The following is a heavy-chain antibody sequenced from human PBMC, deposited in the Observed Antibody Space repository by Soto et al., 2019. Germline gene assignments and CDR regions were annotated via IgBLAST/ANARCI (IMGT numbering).Heavy chain of an antibody. J-gene: IGHJ4*02. CDR3: ARQPGPNYDFWSGYFDY. CDR2: ISYDGSNK. V-gene: IGHV3-30*03. CDR1: GFTFSSYG. D-gene: IGHD3-3*01. Sequence: QVQLVESGGGVVQPGRSLRLSCAASGFTFSSYGMHWVRQAPGKGLEWMAVISYDGSNKYYADSVKGRFTISRDNSKNTLYLQMNSLRAEDTAVYYCARQPGPNYDFWSGYFDYWGQGTLVTVSS.